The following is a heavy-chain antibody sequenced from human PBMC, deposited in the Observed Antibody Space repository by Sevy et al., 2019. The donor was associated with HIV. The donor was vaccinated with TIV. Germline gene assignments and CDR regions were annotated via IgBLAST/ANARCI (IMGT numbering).Heavy chain of an antibody. Sequence: SETLSLTCTVSGGSISSGDYYWSWIRQPPGKGLEWIGYIYYSGSTYYNPSLKSRVTISVDTSKNQFSLKLSSVTAADTAVHYCASRGDYGVFDYWGQGTLVTVSS. CDR3: ASRGDYGVFDY. D-gene: IGHD4-17*01. CDR2: IYYSGST. CDR1: GGSISSGDYY. V-gene: IGHV4-30-4*01. J-gene: IGHJ4*02.